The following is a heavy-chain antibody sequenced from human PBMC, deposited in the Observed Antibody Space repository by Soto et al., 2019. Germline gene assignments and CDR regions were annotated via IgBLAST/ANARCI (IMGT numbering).Heavy chain of an antibody. V-gene: IGHV3-30*04. CDR1: RFTFSSYA. J-gene: IGHJ4*02. Sequence: QVQLVESGGGVVQSGRSLRLSCEASRFTFSSYAMHWVRQAPGKGLDWVAVISYDGSTKYYADSVKGRITISRDNSNNMLYLHVDSLRPEDTAVYYCAKDQGNLLWTGGIDSWGQGTLVTVSS. D-gene: IGHD3-16*01. CDR3: AKDQGNLLWTGGIDS. CDR2: ISYDGSTK.